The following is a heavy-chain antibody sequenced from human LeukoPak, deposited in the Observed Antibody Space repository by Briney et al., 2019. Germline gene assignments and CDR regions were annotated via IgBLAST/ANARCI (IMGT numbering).Heavy chain of an antibody. Sequence: GGSLRLSCAASGFTFSSYAMSWVRQAPGKGLEWVSAISGSGGSTYYADSVKGQFTISRDNSKNTLYLQMNSLRAEDTAVYYCAKSMVRGVIKRSFDYWGQGTLVTVSS. D-gene: IGHD3-10*01. J-gene: IGHJ4*02. CDR3: AKSMVRGVIKRSFDY. V-gene: IGHV3-23*01. CDR1: GFTFSSYA. CDR2: ISGSGGST.